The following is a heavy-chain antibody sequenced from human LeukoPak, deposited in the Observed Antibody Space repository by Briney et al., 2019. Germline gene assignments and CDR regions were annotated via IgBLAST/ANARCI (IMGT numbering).Heavy chain of an antibody. Sequence: PSETLSLTCTVSGDSVSSGSYFWSWIRQPPGKGLEWIAYIYYSGSTNYNPSLKSRVTMSVDTSKNQFLLKLSSVTAADTAVYYCARANTDYVSLGYWGQGTLVTVSS. V-gene: IGHV4-61*01. D-gene: IGHD3-16*01. CDR1: GDSVSSGSYF. CDR2: IYYSGST. J-gene: IGHJ4*02. CDR3: ARANTDYVSLGY.